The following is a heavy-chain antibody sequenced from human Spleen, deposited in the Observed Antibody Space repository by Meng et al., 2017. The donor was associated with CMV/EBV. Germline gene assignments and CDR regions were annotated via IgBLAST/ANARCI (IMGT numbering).Heavy chain of an antibody. J-gene: IGHJ4*02. D-gene: IGHD2-2*02. CDR1: TFSTYW. Sequence: TFSTYWMSWVRQAPGKGLEWVANIDQDGIEKNYVDSVKGRFTISRDNAKNSLYLQMNSLRAEDTAVFYCARDSYRYCSSSSCYMFDYWGQGTLVTVSS. CDR3: ARDSYRYCSSSSCYMFDY. CDR2: IDQDGIEK. V-gene: IGHV3-7*01.